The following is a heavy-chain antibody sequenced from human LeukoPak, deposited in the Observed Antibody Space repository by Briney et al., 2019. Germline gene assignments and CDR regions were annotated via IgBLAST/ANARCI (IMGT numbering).Heavy chain of an antibody. CDR3: ASSLRGYFDY. CDR1: GDSISSYY. CDR2: IYTTVTT. D-gene: IGHD4-17*01. J-gene: IGHJ4*02. Sequence: SETLSLTCTVSGDSISSYYWSWIRQTPGKGLEWIGYIYTTVTTDYNPSLKSRVTMSVDTSKNHFSLQLSSVTAADTAVYFCASSLRGYFDYWGQGTLVTVSS. V-gene: IGHV4-4*08.